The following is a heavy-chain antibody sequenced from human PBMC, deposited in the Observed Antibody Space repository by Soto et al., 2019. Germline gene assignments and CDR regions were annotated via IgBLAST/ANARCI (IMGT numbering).Heavy chain of an antibody. J-gene: IGHJ4*02. Sequence: ASVKVSCKASGYTFTSYAMHWVRQAPGQRLEWMGWINAGNGNTKYSQKFQGRVTITRDTSASTAYMELSSLRSEDTAVYYCVREPDVLRFLEWYLDSSYYFDYWGQGTLVTVSS. D-gene: IGHD3-3*01. V-gene: IGHV1-3*01. CDR3: VREPDVLRFLEWYLDSSYYFDY. CDR2: INAGNGNT. CDR1: GYTFTSYA.